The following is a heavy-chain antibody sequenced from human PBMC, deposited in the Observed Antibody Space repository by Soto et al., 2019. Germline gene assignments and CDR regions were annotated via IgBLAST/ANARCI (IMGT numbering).Heavy chain of an antibody. D-gene: IGHD2-15*01. CDR1: GYTFTNYG. V-gene: IGHV1-18*04. J-gene: IGHJ2*01. CDR2: VGPYNGNT. CDR3: ARCYCSLGSCYTCWHFDL. Sequence: QVQLVQSGAEVKKPGASVRVSCKASGYTFTNYGISWVRQAPGQGLEWRGWVGPYNGNTDHAQKCQGRATFTTEKSTHTAYMGLGSLGSDDTALYYCARCYCSLGSCYTCWHFDLGGRGTLFPVSS.